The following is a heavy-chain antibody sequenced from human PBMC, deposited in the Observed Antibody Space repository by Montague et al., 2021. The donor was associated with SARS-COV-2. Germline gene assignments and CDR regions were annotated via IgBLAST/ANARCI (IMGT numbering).Heavy chain of an antibody. CDR1: DGSISSPNW. J-gene: IGHJ6*02. D-gene: IGHD1-14*01. CDR3: ARGGTYHYGMDV. CDR2: IYYAGNT. V-gene: IGHV4-4*02. Sequence: SETLSLTCAVSDGSISSPNWWNWVRQPPGKGLEWIEEIYYAGNTNYNPSLKSRATIFIDKSKNHFSLQLSSVAAADTAVYYCARGGTYHYGMDVWGQGTTVAVSS.